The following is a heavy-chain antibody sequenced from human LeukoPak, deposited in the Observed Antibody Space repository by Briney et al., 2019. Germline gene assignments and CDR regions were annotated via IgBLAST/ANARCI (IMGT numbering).Heavy chain of an antibody. V-gene: IGHV3-30*04. CDR3: ASDYYDSSGPADY. J-gene: IGHJ4*02. Sequence: PGGSLRLSCAASGFTFSSYEMNWVRQAPGKGLEWVAVISYDGSNKYYADSVKGRFTISRDNSKNTLYLQMNSLRAEDTAVYYCASDYYDSSGPADYWGQGTLVTVSS. CDR1: GFTFSSYE. D-gene: IGHD3-22*01. CDR2: ISYDGSNK.